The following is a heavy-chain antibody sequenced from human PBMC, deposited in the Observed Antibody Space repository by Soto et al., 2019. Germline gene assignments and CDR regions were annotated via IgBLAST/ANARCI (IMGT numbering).Heavy chain of an antibody. CDR3: ARDLAYFDS. D-gene: IGHD3-16*01. J-gene: IGHJ4*02. Sequence: CIRKHPGKGLEWIGYVYHTGITSYNPSLKSRVSISMDTSKNQFSLNLDSVTAAVSAVYFWARDLAYFDSWGQVTLVTIFS. CDR2: VYHTGIT. V-gene: IGHV4-59*01.